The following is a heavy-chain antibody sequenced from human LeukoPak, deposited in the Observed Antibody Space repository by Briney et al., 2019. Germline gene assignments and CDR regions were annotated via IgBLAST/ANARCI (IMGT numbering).Heavy chain of an antibody. V-gene: IGHV4-34*01. D-gene: IGHD5-12*01. CDR2: INHSGSA. CDR1: GGSFSGYY. J-gene: IGHJ4*02. Sequence: SETLSLTCAVYGGSFSGYYWSWIRQPPGKGLEWIGEINHSGSANYNPSLKSRVTISVDTSKNQFSLKLSSVTAADTAVYYCARHTYSYGGYVTFDYWGQGTLVTVSS. CDR3: ARHTYSYGGYVTFDY.